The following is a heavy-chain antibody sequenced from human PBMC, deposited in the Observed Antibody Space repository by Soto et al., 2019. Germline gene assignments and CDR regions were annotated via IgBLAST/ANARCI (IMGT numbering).Heavy chain of an antibody. V-gene: IGHV3-7*01. D-gene: IGHD2-2*01. CDR3: ARGTFGGYDS. J-gene: IGHJ5*01. CDR2: IKQGGSET. Sequence: EVQVVESGGGLVQPGGSLRLSCVASGFNFSTYWMTWVRQAPGKGLEWVANIKQGGSETHYVDSVKGRFTISRDNAKNSLYLQMNSLRAEDTAVYYCARGTFGGYDSWGQGTLVTVSS. CDR1: GFNFSTYW.